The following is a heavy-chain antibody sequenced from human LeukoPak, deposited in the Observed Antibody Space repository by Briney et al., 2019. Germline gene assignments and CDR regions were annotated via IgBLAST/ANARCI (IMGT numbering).Heavy chain of an antibody. CDR1: GYTLTELS. CDR2: FDPEDGET. D-gene: IGHD3-16*02. V-gene: IGHV1-24*01. CDR3: ATFPHVWGSYRSHDY. J-gene: IGHJ4*02. Sequence: ASVKVSCKVSGYTLTELSMHWVRQAPGKGLEWMGGFDPEDGETIYAQKFQGRVTMTEDTSTDTAYMELSSLRSEDTAVYYCATFPHVWGSYRSHDYWGQGTLVTVSS.